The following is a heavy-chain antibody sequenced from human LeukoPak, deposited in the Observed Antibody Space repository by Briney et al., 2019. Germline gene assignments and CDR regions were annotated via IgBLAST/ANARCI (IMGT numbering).Heavy chain of an antibody. Sequence: GGSLRLSCAASGFTFSSYAMSWVRQAPGKGLEWVSAISGSGGSTYYADSVKGRFTISRDNSKNTLYLQMNSLRAEDTAVYYCARQNSRPPYYYGDPDYYYYYMDVWGKGTTVTISS. D-gene: IGHD4-17*01. CDR2: ISGSGGST. CDR3: ARQNSRPPYYYGDPDYYYYYMDV. CDR1: GFTFSSYA. V-gene: IGHV3-23*01. J-gene: IGHJ6*03.